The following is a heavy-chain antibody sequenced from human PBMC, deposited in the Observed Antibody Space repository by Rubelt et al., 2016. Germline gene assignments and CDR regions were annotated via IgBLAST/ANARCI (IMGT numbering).Heavy chain of an antibody. V-gene: IGHV3-33*01. D-gene: IGHD6-13*01. Sequence: QVQLVESGGGVVQPGRSLRLSCAASGFTFSSYGMHWVRQAPGKGLEWVAVIWYDGSNKYYADSVKGRFTISWDNSMTRLYLQMNSLRAEDTAVYYCARDRAGSSSWYPVFGAFDIWGQGTMVTVSS. J-gene: IGHJ3*02. CDR3: ARDRAGSSSWYPVFGAFDI. CDR1: GFTFSSYG. CDR2: IWYDGSNK.